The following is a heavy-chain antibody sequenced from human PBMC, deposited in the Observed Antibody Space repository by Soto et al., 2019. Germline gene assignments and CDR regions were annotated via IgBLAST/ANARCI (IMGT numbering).Heavy chain of an antibody. CDR2: IIPIFGTA. CDR1: GGTFSSYA. CDR3: ARGSVVVVPAAMGSFDY. D-gene: IGHD2-2*01. Sequence: SVKVSCKASGGTFSSYAISWVRQAPGQGLEWMGGIIPIFGTANYAQKFQGRVTITADKSTSTAYMELSSLRSEDTAVYYCARGSVVVVPAAMGSFDYWGQGTLVTVSS. V-gene: IGHV1-69*06. J-gene: IGHJ4*02.